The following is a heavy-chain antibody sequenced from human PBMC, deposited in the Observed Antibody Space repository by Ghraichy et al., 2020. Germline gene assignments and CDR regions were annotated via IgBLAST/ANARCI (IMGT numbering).Heavy chain of an antibody. V-gene: IGHV4-39*07. CDR2: IYSSGST. Sequence: GSLSLTCNVSGGSISTRSYYWGWLRQSPGKGLEWLGTIYSSGSTYFNPSLRSRVTISIDTSKNHFSLNLTSVTAADTAVYYCARTMIAVVRAEDYFDSWGQGTLVTVSS. J-gene: IGHJ4*02. CDR1: GGSISTRSYY. D-gene: IGHD3-22*01. CDR3: ARTMIAVVRAEDYFDS.